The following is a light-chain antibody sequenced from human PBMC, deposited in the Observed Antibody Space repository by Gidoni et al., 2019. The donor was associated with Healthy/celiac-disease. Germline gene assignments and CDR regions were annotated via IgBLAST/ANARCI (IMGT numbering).Light chain of an antibody. CDR3: QQYGSSPGT. CDR1: QSVSSSY. V-gene: IGKV3-20*01. Sequence: EIVLTQSPGTLSLSPGERATLSCRASQSVSSSYLAWYQQKPGQAPRLLIYGASSRATGIPDRFSGSGAPEDFAVYYCQQYGSSPGTFGQGTKVEIK. CDR2: GAS. J-gene: IGKJ1*01.